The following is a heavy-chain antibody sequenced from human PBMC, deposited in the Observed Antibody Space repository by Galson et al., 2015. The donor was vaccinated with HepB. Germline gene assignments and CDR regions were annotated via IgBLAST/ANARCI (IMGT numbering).Heavy chain of an antibody. V-gene: IGHV3-74*03. D-gene: IGHD2-2*01. Sequence: SLRLSCATSGFTFSNFWLTWVRQVPGNGVVWVSRVNSAETVAAYAVSVRGRVTISRANAKVMLFWEMNSRRAEDTAVYYCASARLRDAGRSTRRHADSSDSRGLGTLATVSP. CDR3: ASARLRDAGRSTRRHADSSDS. CDR1: GFTFSNFW. CDR2: VNSAETVA. J-gene: IGHJ4*02.